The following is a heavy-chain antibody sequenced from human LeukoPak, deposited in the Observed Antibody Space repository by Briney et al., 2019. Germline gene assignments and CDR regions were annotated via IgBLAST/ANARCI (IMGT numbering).Heavy chain of an antibody. CDR2: ISAYNGNT. CDR3: ARASPDYGDPDPYYYYYYYMDV. Sequence: GASVKVSCKASGYTFTSYGISWVRQAPGQGLEWMGWISAYNGNTNYAQKLQGRVTMTTDASTCTAYMELRSLRSDDTAVYYCARASPDYGDPDPYYYYYYYMDVWGKGTTVTVSS. V-gene: IGHV1-18*01. J-gene: IGHJ6*03. D-gene: IGHD4-17*01. CDR1: GYTFTSYG.